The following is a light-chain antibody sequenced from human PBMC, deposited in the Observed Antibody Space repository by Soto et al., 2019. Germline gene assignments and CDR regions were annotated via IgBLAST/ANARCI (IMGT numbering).Light chain of an antibody. CDR1: QSVSSS. Sequence: EIVMTQSPATLSVSPGERATLSCRASQSVSSSLAWYQHKPGQAPRLLICGASIRATGIPARFSGSGSGTEFTLTISSLQSEDFAAYYCQQYSNRYTFGQGTKLEIK. J-gene: IGKJ2*01. CDR3: QQYSNRYT. CDR2: GAS. V-gene: IGKV3D-15*01.